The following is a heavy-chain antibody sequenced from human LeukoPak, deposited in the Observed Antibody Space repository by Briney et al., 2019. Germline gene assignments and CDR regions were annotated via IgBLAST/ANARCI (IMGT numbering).Heavy chain of an antibody. Sequence: SETLSLTCTVSGGSISSHYWSWIRQPPGKGLEWIGYIYYSGSTNYNPSLKSRVTISVDTSKNQFSLKLSSVTAADTAVYYCARAGLDIVVVPGLDPWGQGTLVTVSS. J-gene: IGHJ5*02. CDR3: ARAGLDIVVVPGLDP. D-gene: IGHD2-2*03. CDR2: IYYSGST. V-gene: IGHV4-59*11. CDR1: GGSISSHY.